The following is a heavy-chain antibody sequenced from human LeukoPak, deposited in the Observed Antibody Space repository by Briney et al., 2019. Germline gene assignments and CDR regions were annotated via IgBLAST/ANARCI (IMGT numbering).Heavy chain of an antibody. Sequence: SETLSLTCTVSGGSISSYYWSWIRQPPGKGLEWIGYIYTSGSTNYSPSLKSRVTISVDTSKNQFSLKLSSVTAADTAVYYCARHFTIAAAEFDPWGQGTLVTVSS. CDR3: ARHFTIAAAEFDP. CDR2: IYTSGST. CDR1: GGSISSYY. V-gene: IGHV4-4*09. D-gene: IGHD6-13*01. J-gene: IGHJ5*02.